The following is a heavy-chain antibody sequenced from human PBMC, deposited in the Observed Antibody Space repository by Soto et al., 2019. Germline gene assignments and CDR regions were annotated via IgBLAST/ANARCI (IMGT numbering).Heavy chain of an antibody. CDR3: AKDGHYDIATGIEYFHR. V-gene: IGHV3-23*01. J-gene: IGHJ1*01. Sequence: EVQLLESGGGLVQPGGSLKLSCAASEFTFSSYAMSWVRQAPGKGLEWVSGISGTGRVTKYAESVKGRFTISRDNPKSTLFRQMNSLRPEDTAVYYCAKDGHYDIATGIEYFHRWGQGTLVTVSS. CDR2: ISGTGRVT. D-gene: IGHD3-9*01. CDR1: EFTFSSYA.